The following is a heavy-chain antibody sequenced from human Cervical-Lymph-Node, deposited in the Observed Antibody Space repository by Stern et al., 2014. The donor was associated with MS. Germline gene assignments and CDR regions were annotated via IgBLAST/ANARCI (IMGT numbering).Heavy chain of an antibody. J-gene: IGHJ4*02. CDR2: SLQNGGSI. V-gene: IGHV3-9*01. CDR1: GLTIDDYA. Sequence: VQLVESGGHAVQPGRSLRLSCAASGLTIDDYAMHWVRQASGQGLEWVSVSLQNGGSIGYAASVTGRFTISRDDAKNSLYLQMNSLRPEDTALYYCVRDKGVISAAFGYWGQGTLVTVSS. D-gene: IGHD3-3*01. CDR3: VRDKGVISAAFGY.